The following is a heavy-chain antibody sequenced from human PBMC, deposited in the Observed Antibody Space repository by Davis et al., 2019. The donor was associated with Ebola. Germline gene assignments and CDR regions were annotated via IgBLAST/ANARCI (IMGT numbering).Heavy chain of an antibody. CDR2: IYYSGST. CDR3: ARGRGSGGTSNNWFDP. CDR1: GGSVSGYY. Sequence: SETLSLTCTVSGGSVSGYYWSWIRQPPGKGLEWIGYIYYSGSTNYNPSLKSRVTISVDTSKNQFSLRLSSVTAADTAVYFCARGRGSGGTSNNWFDPWGQGTLVTVTS. V-gene: IGHV4-59*02. D-gene: IGHD2-15*01. J-gene: IGHJ5*02.